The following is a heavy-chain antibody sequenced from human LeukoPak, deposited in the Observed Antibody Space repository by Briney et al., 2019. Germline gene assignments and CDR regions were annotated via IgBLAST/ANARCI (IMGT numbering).Heavy chain of an antibody. J-gene: IGHJ4*02. CDR2: FDPEDGET. CDR3: ASLLWFGENYYFDY. D-gene: IGHD3-10*01. CDR1: GYTFTGYY. Sequence: ASVKVSCKASGYTFTGYYMHWVRQAPGKGLEWMGGFDPEDGETIYAQKFQGRVTMTEDTSTDTAYMELSSLRSEDTAVYYCASLLWFGENYYFDYWGQGTLVTVSS. V-gene: IGHV1-24*01.